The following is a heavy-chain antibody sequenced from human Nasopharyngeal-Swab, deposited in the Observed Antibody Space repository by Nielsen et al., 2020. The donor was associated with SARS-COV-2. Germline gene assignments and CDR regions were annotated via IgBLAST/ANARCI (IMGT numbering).Heavy chain of an antibody. V-gene: IGHV1-18*01. Sequence: ASVQVSCKASGYTFTSYGISWVRQAPGQGLEWMGWISAYNGNTNYAQKLQGRVTMTTDTSTSTAYMELRSLRSADTAVYYCSRDDSSNYDFWSGYYTRFDYWGQGTLVTVSS. J-gene: IGHJ4*02. CDR2: ISAYNGNT. CDR1: GYTFTSYG. CDR3: SRDDSSNYDFWSGYYTRFDY. D-gene: IGHD3-3*01.